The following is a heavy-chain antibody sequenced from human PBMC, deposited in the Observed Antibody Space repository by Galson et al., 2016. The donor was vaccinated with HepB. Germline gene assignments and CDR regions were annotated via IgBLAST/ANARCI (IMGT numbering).Heavy chain of an antibody. CDR3: ARDYDFTVLDNYFDF. CDR1: GFTFTSYG. D-gene: IGHD3/OR15-3a*01. Sequence: SLRLSCAASGFTFTSYGMHWVRQAPGKGLEWVAMIWYDGSNIYYTDSVKGRFTISRDNSKNKLYLQMNSLRAEDTAVYYCARDYDFTVLDNYFDFWGQGALVTVSS. V-gene: IGHV3-33*01. CDR2: IWYDGSNI. J-gene: IGHJ4*02.